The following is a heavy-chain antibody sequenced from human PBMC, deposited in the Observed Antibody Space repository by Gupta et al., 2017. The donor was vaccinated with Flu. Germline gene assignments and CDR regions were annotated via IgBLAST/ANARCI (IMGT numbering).Heavy chain of an antibody. Sequence: EVQLLESGGALVQPGGSLRLSCAASGFTFSNYAMSWVRQAPGKGLEWVSAISVSGGSTYYADSVKGRFAISRDNSKNTLYLHMNSLRAEDTAVYYCAKDMSSSSDYFDYWGQGTLVTVSS. V-gene: IGHV3-23*01. CDR3: AKDMSSSSDYFDY. CDR2: ISVSGGST. D-gene: IGHD6-6*01. CDR1: GFTFSNYA. J-gene: IGHJ4*02.